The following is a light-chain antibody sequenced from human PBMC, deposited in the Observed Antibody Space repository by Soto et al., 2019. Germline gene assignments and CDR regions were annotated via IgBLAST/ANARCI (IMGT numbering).Light chain of an antibody. CDR2: STN. CDR1: SGSVSTSYY. V-gene: IGLV8-61*01. CDR3: VLYRGSGMV. J-gene: IGLJ3*02. Sequence: QTVVTQEPSFSVSPGRTVTLTCGLSSGSVSTSYYPSWYQQTPGQAPRTLIYSTNTRSSGVPDRFSGSILGNKAALTITGAQADDESDYYCVLYRGSGMVFGGGTKLTVL.